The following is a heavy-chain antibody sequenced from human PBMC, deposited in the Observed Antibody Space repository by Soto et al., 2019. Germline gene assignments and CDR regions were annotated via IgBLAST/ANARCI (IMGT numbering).Heavy chain of an antibody. D-gene: IGHD1-1*01. Sequence: QVQLQESGPGLVKPSETLSLTCTVSGGSISSYYWSWIRQPPGKGLEWIGYIYYSGSTNYNPSLKSRVTVSVDTSKSQSSLKLSSVTAADTAVYYCARVGGTYDAHLWGRGTLVTVSS. V-gene: IGHV4-59*01. CDR1: GGSISSYY. CDR2: IYYSGST. J-gene: IGHJ2*01. CDR3: ARVGGTYDAHL.